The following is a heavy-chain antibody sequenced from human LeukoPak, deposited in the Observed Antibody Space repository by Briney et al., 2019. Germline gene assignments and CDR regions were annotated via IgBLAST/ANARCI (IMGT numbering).Heavy chain of an antibody. D-gene: IGHD3-10*01. J-gene: IGHJ6*02. CDR2: ISSSSYI. CDR3: AREFYYGSGKVYYGMDV. Sequence: GGSLRLSCAASGFTFSSYSMNWVRQAPGKGLEWVSSISSSSYIYYADSVKGRFTISRDNAKNSLYLQMNSLRAEDTAVYYCAREFYYGSGKVYYGMDVWGQGTTVTVSS. V-gene: IGHV3-21*01. CDR1: GFTFSSYS.